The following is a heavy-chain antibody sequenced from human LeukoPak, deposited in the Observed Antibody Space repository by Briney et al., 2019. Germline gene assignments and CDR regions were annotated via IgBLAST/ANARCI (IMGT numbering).Heavy chain of an antibody. V-gene: IGHV4-4*02. J-gene: IGHJ4*02. CDR3: AREGGPYRPLDY. CDR1: GGSISNTNW. CDR2: VNLQGST. Sequence: SGTLSLTCGVSGGSISNTNWWTWVRQPPGKVLEWIGEVNLQGSTNYNPSLKSRVAISVDQSENHISLKLTSVTAADTAVYYCAREGGPYRPLDYSGQGTLVTVAS.